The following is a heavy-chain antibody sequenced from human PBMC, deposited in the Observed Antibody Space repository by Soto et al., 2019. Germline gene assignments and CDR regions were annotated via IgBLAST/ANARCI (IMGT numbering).Heavy chain of an antibody. V-gene: IGHV3-30*18. J-gene: IGHJ6*02. CDR1: GFTFSGYG. D-gene: IGHD3-10*01. CDR3: AKDDLWFGEPSPRYNGMDV. Sequence: QVQLVESGGGVVQPGRSLRLSCEASGFTFSGYGIHWVRQAPGKGLEWVAVISYDGSNKYYADSVKGRFTISRDNSKPARYLQMNSLRAEDTAVYYCAKDDLWFGEPSPRYNGMDVWGQGTTVTVSS. CDR2: ISYDGSNK.